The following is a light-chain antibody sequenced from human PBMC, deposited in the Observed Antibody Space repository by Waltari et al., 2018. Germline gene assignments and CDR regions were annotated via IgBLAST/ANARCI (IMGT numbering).Light chain of an antibody. J-gene: IGKJ2*01. CDR1: QSVSSY. CDR3: QQRSNLPYT. CDR2: DAS. Sequence: EIVLTQSPATLSLSPGERATISCRASQSVSSYLAWYQQTPGQAHRLLIYDASNRATGIPARFSGSGSGTDFTLTISSLEPEDFAVYYCQQRSNLPYTFGQGTKLEIK. V-gene: IGKV3-11*01.